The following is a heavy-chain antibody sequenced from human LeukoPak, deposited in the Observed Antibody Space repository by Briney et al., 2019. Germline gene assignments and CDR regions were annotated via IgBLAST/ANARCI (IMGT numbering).Heavy chain of an antibody. Sequence: SVKVSCKASGGTFRSYAISWVRQAPGQGLEWMGGIIPIFGTANYAQKFQGRVTITTDESTSTAYMELSSLRSEDTAVYCCAGNYDFWSGYNPDTYYFDYWGQGTLVTVSS. D-gene: IGHD3-3*01. V-gene: IGHV1-69*05. CDR3: AGNYDFWSGYNPDTYYFDY. CDR2: IIPIFGTA. CDR1: GGTFRSYA. J-gene: IGHJ4*02.